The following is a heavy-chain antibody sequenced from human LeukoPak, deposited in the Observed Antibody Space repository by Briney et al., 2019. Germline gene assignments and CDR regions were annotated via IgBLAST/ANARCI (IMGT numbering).Heavy chain of an antibody. CDR2: ISGSGGST. CDR3: AKDLGSVRYRPYYFDY. CDR1: GFTFSSYA. D-gene: IGHD6-19*01. J-gene: IGHJ4*02. V-gene: IGHV3-23*01. Sequence: GGSLRLSCAASGFTFSSYAMSWVRQAPGKGLEWVSAISGSGGSTYYADSVKGRFTISRDNSKNTLYLQMNSLRAEGTAVYYCAKDLGSVRYRPYYFDYWGQGTLVTVSS.